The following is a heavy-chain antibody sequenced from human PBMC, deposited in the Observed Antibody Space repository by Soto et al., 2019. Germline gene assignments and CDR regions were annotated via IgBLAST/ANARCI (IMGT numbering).Heavy chain of an antibody. V-gene: IGHV3-11*01. J-gene: IGHJ6*03. CDR1: GFTFSDYY. CDR2: ISSSGSTI. Sequence: QVQLVESGGGLVKPGGSLRLSCAASGFTFSDYYMSWIRQAPGKGLEWVSYISSSGSTIYYADSVKGRFTISRDKAKNSLYLQMNSLRAEDTAVYYCARQGMVRGVYRSADNYYYYHMDVWGKGTPVTVSS. D-gene: IGHD3-10*01. CDR3: ARQGMVRGVYRSADNYYYYHMDV.